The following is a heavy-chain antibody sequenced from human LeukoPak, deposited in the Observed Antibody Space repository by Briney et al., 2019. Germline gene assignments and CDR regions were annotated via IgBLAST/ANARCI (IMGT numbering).Heavy chain of an antibody. CDR2: IYYSGST. V-gene: IGHV4-59*01. Sequence: SETLSLTCTVSGGSISSYYWSWIRQPPGKGLEWIGYIYYSGSTKYNPSLKSRVTISVDTSKNQFSLKLSSVTAADTAVYYCARARDYYYDSSGYYDWGQGTLVTVSS. CDR1: GGSISSYY. CDR3: ARARDYYYDSSGYYD. D-gene: IGHD3-22*01. J-gene: IGHJ4*02.